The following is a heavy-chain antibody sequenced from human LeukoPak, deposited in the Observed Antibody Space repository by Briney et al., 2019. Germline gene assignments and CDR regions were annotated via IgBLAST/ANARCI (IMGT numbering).Heavy chain of an antibody. CDR2: MNPNSGNT. Sequence: ASVKVSCEASGYTFTSYDINWVRQATGQGLEWMGWMNPNSGNTGYAQKFQGRVTMTRNTSISTAYMELSSLRSEDTAVYYCARLGDYYDSSGYYRTLDYWGQGTLVTVSS. J-gene: IGHJ4*02. V-gene: IGHV1-8*01. CDR1: GYTFTSYD. CDR3: ARLGDYYDSSGYYRTLDY. D-gene: IGHD3-22*01.